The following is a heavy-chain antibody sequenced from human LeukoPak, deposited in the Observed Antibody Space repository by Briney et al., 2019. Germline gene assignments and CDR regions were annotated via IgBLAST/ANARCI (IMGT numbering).Heavy chain of an antibody. CDR3: ARVGSAVAPED. CDR2: ISSSGSTI. Sequence: GGSLRLSCAASGFTFSSYSMNWVRQAPGKGLEWVSYISSSGSTIYYADSVKGRLTISRGNAKNSLYLQLSSLRDEDTAVYYCARVGSAVAPEDWGQGTLVTVSS. J-gene: IGHJ4*02. CDR1: GFTFSSYS. D-gene: IGHD6-19*01. V-gene: IGHV3-48*02.